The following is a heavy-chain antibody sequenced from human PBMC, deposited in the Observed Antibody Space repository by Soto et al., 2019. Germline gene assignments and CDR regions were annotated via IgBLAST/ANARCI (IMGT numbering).Heavy chain of an antibody. J-gene: IGHJ4*02. CDR1: GFTFGYYH. V-gene: IGHV3-30*18. Sequence: XGSLRLSCAAAGFTFGYYHMHWVRQAPGKGLEWVAVISSDGSNKYYSDSVKGRFTISRDNSTNMLYLQMNSLRPEDTAMYYCAKSLSDYHFDYWGQGTLVTVSS. D-gene: IGHD4-17*01. CDR2: ISSDGSNK. CDR3: AKSLSDYHFDY.